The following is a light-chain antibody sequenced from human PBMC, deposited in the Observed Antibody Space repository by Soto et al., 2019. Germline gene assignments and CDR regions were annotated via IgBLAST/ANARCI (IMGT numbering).Light chain of an antibody. CDR2: DVT. J-gene: IGLJ1*01. V-gene: IGLV2-14*03. CDR3: SSYTTSNTRQIV. Sequence: QSVLTQPASVSGSPGQSITISRTGTSNEVGGYNYVSWYQHHPGKAPKLIIYDVTNRPSGVSNPFSGSKSGNTASLTISGLQPEDEADYYCSSYTTSNTRQIVFGTGTKVTVL. CDR1: SNEVGGYNY.